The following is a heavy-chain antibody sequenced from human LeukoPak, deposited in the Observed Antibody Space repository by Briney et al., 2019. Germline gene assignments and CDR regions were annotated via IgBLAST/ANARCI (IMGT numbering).Heavy chain of an antibody. CDR3: AKARGATYGTYYFDY. CDR2: SGSGGDT. J-gene: IGHJ4*02. Sequence: QAGGSLRLSCAAPGFTFSSYAMNWVRQAPGKGLEWVSISGSGGDTYYADSVKGRFTISRDNSKNTLYLQMNSLRAEDTAVYYCAKARGATYGTYYFDYWGQGTLVTVSS. D-gene: IGHD4/OR15-4a*01. V-gene: IGHV3-23*01. CDR1: GFTFSSYA.